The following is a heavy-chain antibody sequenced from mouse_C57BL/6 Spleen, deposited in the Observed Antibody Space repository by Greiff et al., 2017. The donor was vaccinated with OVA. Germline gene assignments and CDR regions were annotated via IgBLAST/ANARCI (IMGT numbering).Heavy chain of an antibody. V-gene: IGHV1-63*01. D-gene: IGHD2-4*01. CDR2: IYPGGGYT. Sequence: VKLMESGAELVRPGTSAKMSCKASGYTFTNYWIGWAKQRPGHGLEWIGDIYPGGGYTNYNEKFKGKATLTADKSSSTAYMQFSSLTSEDSAIYYCARSPGYDYFYAMDYWGQGTSVTVSS. CDR1: GYTFTNYW. J-gene: IGHJ4*01. CDR3: ARSPGYDYFYAMDY.